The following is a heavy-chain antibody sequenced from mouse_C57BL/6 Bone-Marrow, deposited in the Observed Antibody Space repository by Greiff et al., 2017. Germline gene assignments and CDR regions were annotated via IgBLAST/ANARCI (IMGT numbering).Heavy chain of an antibody. J-gene: IGHJ1*03. CDR2: IDPNSGGT. Sequence: QVQLQQPGAELVKPGASVKLSCKASGYTFTSYWMHWVKQRPGRGLEWIGRIDPNSGGTKYNEKFKSKATLTVDKPSSTAYMQLSSLTSEDSAVYYCARSAVVATDGWYFDVWGTGTTVTVSS. D-gene: IGHD1-1*01. CDR3: ARSAVVATDGWYFDV. CDR1: GYTFTSYW. V-gene: IGHV1-72*01.